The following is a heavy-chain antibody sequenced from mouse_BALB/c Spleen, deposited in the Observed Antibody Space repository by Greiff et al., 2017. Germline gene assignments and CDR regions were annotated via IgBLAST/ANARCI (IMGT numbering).Heavy chain of an antibody. V-gene: IGHV2-2*02. CDR1: GFSLTSYG. CDR2: IWSGGST. J-gene: IGHJ4*01. CDR3: ARGTLYYGNRYAMDY. D-gene: IGHD2-1*01. Sequence: VQLKESGPGLVQPSQSLSITCTVSGFSLTSYGVHWVRQSPGKGLEWLGVIWSGGSTDYNAAFISRLSISKDNSKSQVFFKMNSLQANDTAIYYCARGTLYYGNRYAMDYWGQGTSVTVSS.